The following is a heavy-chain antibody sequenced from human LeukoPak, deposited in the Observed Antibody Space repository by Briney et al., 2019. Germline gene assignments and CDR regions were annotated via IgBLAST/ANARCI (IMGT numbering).Heavy chain of an antibody. J-gene: IGHJ4*02. CDR1: GFTFISNW. CDR2: INEDGSEK. D-gene: IGHD3-16*01. Sequence: GGSLRLSCAASGFTFISNWMSWVRQPPGKGLEGVANINEDGSEKYYVDSVKGRFTISRDNAKKSLYLQMNSLRAEDTAVYDCARRGRGGAFEFWGQGTLVTVSS. V-gene: IGHV3-7*01. CDR3: ARRGRGGAFEF.